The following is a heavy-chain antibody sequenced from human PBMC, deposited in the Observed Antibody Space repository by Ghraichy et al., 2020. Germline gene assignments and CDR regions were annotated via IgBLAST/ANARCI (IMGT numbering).Heavy chain of an antibody. CDR2: IRYDGSNK. CDR1: GFTFSSYG. Sequence: LSITCAASGFTFSSYGMHWVRQAPGKGLEWVAFIRYDGSNKYYADSVKGRFTISRDNSKNTLYLQMNSLRAEDTAVYYCAKAFKYYYDSSGYSPSDYYFDYWGQGTLVTVSS. V-gene: IGHV3-30*02. CDR3: AKAFKYYYDSSGYSPSDYYFDY. J-gene: IGHJ4*02. D-gene: IGHD3-22*01.